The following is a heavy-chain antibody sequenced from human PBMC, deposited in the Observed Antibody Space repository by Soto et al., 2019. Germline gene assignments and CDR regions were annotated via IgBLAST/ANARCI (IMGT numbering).Heavy chain of an antibody. CDR2: IYLNDDK. V-gene: IGHV2-5*01. J-gene: IGHJ5*02. CDR1: GLSVSTAGAG. CDR3: AHRSPDTSLEP. D-gene: IGHD3-9*01. Sequence: QITLKESGPTLVKATQTLTLTCTFSGLSVSTAGAGVGWIRQPPGKALEGLAFIYLNDDKRYSPSLKNRLTITKDTSKNQVVLRMTNMDPVDTGTYYCAHRSPDTSLEPWGQGILVTVSS.